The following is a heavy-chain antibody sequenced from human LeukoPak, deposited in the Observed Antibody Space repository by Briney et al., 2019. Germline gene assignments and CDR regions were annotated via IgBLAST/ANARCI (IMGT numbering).Heavy chain of an antibody. V-gene: IGHV4-39*01. CDR3: TRHVRKRGIAVAGSPGWFDP. CDR2: IYYSGST. CDR1: GGSISSSSYS. J-gene: IGHJ5*02. Sequence: SGTLSLTCAVSGGSISSSSYSWGWIRQPPGKGLEWIGSIYYSGSTNYNPSLKSRVTMSVDTSTNQFSLRLSSVTATDTAVDYRTRHVRKRGIAVAGSPGWFDPWGQGTLVTVSS. D-gene: IGHD6-19*01.